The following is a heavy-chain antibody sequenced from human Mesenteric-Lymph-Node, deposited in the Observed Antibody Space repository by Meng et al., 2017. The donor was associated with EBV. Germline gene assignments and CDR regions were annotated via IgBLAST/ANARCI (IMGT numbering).Heavy chain of an antibody. D-gene: IGHD3-10*01. CDR1: GGAISRFNW. CDR2: IYHSGST. Sequence: DAVPGPVTPSGTLSPPCAVSGGAISRFNWLSWVRQPPGKGLEWIGEIYHSGSTNSNPSLRSRVTISGDKSKNQFSLKLTSVTAADTALYYCAKVESSGRFSWFDPWGQGTLVTVSS. V-gene: IGHV4-4*02. CDR3: AKVESSGRFSWFDP. J-gene: IGHJ5*02.